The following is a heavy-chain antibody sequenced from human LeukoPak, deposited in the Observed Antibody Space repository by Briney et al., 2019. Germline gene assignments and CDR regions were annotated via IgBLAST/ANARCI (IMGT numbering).Heavy chain of an antibody. Sequence: GASVKVSCKASGYTFTGYYMHWVRQAPGQGLEWMGWINPNSGGTNYAQKFQGRVTMTRDTSISTAYMELSRLRSDDTAVYYCARDSRVYCSGGSCVLYYYYMDVWGKGTTVTVSS. J-gene: IGHJ6*03. D-gene: IGHD2-15*01. CDR1: GYTFTGYY. CDR2: INPNSGGT. CDR3: ARDSRVYCSGGSCVLYYYYMDV. V-gene: IGHV1-2*02.